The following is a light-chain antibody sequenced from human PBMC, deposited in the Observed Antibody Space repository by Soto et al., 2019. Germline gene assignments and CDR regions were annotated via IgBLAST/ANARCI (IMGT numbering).Light chain of an antibody. Sequence: QSALAQPASVSGSPGQSIAISCTGTSSDVGAYNYVSWYQQHPGKAPKLIIYDVRNPPSGVSNRFSGSKSGNTASLTISGLKAEDEADYYCTSYSSTTSLLFGGGTKLTVL. CDR1: SSDVGAYNY. CDR3: TSYSSTTSLL. CDR2: DVR. V-gene: IGLV2-14*03. J-gene: IGLJ2*01.